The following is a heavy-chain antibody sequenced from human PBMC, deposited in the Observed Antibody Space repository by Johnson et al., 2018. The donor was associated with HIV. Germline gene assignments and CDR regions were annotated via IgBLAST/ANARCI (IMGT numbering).Heavy chain of an antibody. CDR3: ARGFHRGGAFDI. CDR2: IKSKTDGGTT. J-gene: IGHJ3*02. V-gene: IGHV3-15*01. Sequence: EMQLVESGGGLVKPGGSLRLSCAASGFTFSNAWMSWVRQAPGKGLEWVGRIKSKTDGGTTDYAAPVKGRFTISRDDSKNTLYLQMNSLRAEDTAVYYCARGFHRGGAFDIWGQGTMVTVSS. CDR1: GFTFSNAW. D-gene: IGHD1-14*01.